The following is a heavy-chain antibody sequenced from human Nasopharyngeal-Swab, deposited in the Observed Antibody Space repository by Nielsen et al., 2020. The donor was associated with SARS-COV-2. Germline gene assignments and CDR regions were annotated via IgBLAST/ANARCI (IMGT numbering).Heavy chain of an antibody. CDR3: ARAGRTIFGVVTSFDY. CDR1: GFTFSSYS. CDR2: ITSSSTYT. J-gene: IGHJ4*02. Sequence: GESLKISCAASGFTFSSYSMNWVRQAPGKGLEWVSAITSSSTYTYYADSVKGRFTISRDNARNSLYLQMNSLRAEDTAVYYCARAGRTIFGVVTSFDYWGQGTLVTVSS. V-gene: IGHV3-21*01. D-gene: IGHD3-3*01.